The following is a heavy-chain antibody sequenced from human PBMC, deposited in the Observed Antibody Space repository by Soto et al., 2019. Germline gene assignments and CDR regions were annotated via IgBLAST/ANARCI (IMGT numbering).Heavy chain of an antibody. CDR2: ISYDGSNK. D-gene: IGHD1-26*01. V-gene: IGHV3-30*18. J-gene: IGHJ6*02. CDR1: GFTFSSYG. CDR3: AKDMDSGSYYYYGMDV. Sequence: GGSLRLSCAASGFTFSSYGMHWVRQAPGKGLEWVAVISYDGSNKYYADSVKGRFTIPRDNSKNTLYLQMNSLRAEDTAVYYCAKDMDSGSYYYYGMDVWGQGTTVTVSS.